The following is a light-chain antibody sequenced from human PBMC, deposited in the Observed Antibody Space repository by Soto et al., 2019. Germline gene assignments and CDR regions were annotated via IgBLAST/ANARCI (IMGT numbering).Light chain of an antibody. V-gene: IGKV3-15*01. CDR2: DAS. Sequence: IVLTQCPSTLSVSPGERATLSCRASQRFXSNLDWHQQKPGQAPRLLXDDASTRATSSPARLSGSGSGTEFTLTISSLHSEDFAVYYCQQYHNWTSTFGQGTRLEIK. CDR1: QRFXSN. CDR3: QQYHNWTST. J-gene: IGKJ5*01.